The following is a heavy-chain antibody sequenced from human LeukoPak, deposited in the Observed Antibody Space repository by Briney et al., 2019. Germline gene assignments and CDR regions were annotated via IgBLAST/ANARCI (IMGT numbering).Heavy chain of an antibody. CDR2: FYSGST. V-gene: IGHV4-59*01. CDR3: ARDLYVVT. Sequence: SETLSLTCSVSGTYINTYYWSWIQQPPGKGLEWIGYFYSGSTKYNPSLKSRVAISVDTSKNQFSLTLSSVTAADTAVYYCARDLYVVTWGQGTPVTVSS. J-gene: IGHJ5*02. D-gene: IGHD5/OR15-5a*01. CDR1: GTYINTYY.